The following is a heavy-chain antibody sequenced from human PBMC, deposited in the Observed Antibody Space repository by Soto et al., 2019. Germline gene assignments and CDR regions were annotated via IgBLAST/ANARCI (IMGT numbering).Heavy chain of an antibody. CDR2: IYYGGTT. V-gene: IGHV4-39*01. J-gene: IGHJ4*02. CDR1: GGSISTSSYY. Sequence: SETLSLTCTVSGGSISTSSYYWGWIRQPPVKGLEWLGTIYYGGTTFYNPSLKSRVTISVDTSKNRFSLKLNSVTAADTAVYYCARLRYYYDSTAFDYWGQGTLVTVSS. CDR3: ARLRYYYDSTAFDY. D-gene: IGHD3-22*01.